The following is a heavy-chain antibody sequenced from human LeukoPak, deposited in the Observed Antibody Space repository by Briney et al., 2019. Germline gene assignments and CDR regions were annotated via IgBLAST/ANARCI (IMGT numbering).Heavy chain of an antibody. D-gene: IGHD3-22*01. V-gene: IGHV4-39*07. CDR3: ARDRHYEPFDY. Sequence: PSETLSLTCTVSGGSISSNSYYWGWIRQPPGKGLEWIGSIFYGGSTYSNPSLKRRVTISVDTSKNQFSLILTSVTAADTAVYYCARDRHYEPFDYWGQGTLVTVSS. CDR1: GGSISSNSYY. CDR2: IFYGGST. J-gene: IGHJ4*02.